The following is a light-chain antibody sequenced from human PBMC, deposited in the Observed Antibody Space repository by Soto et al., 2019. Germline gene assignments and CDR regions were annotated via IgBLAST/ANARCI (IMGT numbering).Light chain of an antibody. V-gene: IGKV3-20*01. J-gene: IGKJ2*01. CDR3: QQYGTSYT. CDR2: GVS. CDR1: QSVDRSQ. Sequence: EIALTQSPGTLSLSPGERATLSCRASQSVDRSQLAWYQQKAGQAPRLLIYGVSSRATDIPDRFSGSGSGTDFTLSISRLEPEDFAVYYCQQYGTSYTFGQGTKLEIK.